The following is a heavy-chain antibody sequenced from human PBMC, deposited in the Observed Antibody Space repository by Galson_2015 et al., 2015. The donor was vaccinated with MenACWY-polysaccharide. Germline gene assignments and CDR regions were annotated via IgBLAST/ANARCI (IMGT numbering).Heavy chain of an antibody. J-gene: IGHJ4*02. D-gene: IGHD5-18*01. V-gene: IGHV7-4-1*02. CDR2: INTNTGNP. Sequence: SYKASGYTFTTYAMNWVRQAPGPGLEWMGWINTNTGNPTYAQGFTGRFVFSLDTSVSTAYLQISSLKAEDTAVYHCARSGYSYGFDDWGQGTLVT. CDR1: GYTFTTYA. CDR3: ARSGYSYGFDD.